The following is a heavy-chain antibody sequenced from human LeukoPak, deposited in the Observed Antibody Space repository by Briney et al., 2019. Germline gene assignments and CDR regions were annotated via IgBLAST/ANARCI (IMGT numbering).Heavy chain of an antibody. J-gene: IGHJ6*02. CDR2: ISAYNGNT. CDR1: GYTFTSYG. D-gene: IGHD4-17*01. CDR3: ATSTYGDPYYCGMDV. Sequence: ASVKVSCKASGYTFTSYGISWVRQAPGQGLEWMGWISAYNGNTNYAQKLQGRVTMTTDTSTSTAYMELRSLRSDDTAVYYCATSTYGDPYYCGMDVWGQGTTVTVSS. V-gene: IGHV1-18*01.